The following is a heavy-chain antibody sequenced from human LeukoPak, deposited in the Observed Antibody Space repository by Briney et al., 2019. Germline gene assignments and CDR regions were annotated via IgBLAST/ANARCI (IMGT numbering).Heavy chain of an antibody. D-gene: IGHD2-2*01. CDR2: LYTGGGT. CDR3: ARLRTQVGSTTQEGWFDP. V-gene: IGHV3-53*01. CDR1: GIPVAANY. J-gene: IGHJ5*02. Sequence: PGGSLRLSCAASGIPVAANYMAWVRQAPGKGLEFASVLYTGGGTDYVDSVKGRFTISRDNSKNIVYLQMNTLRPEDTAVYFCARLRTQVGSTTQEGWFDPWGRGTLVTVSS.